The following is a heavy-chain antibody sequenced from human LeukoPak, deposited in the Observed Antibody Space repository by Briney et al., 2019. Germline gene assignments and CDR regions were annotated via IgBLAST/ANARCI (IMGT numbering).Heavy chain of an antibody. J-gene: IGHJ4*02. CDR2: ISYDGSNK. Sequence: GGSLRLSCAASGFTFSSYAMHWVRQAPGKGLEWVAVISYDGSNKYYADSVKGRFTISRDNSKNTLYLQMNSLRAEDTAVYYCAKGHSYDILTGRYSSKGFYFDYWGQGTLVTVSS. D-gene: IGHD3-9*01. CDR1: GFTFSSYA. CDR3: AKGHSYDILTGRYSSKGFYFDY. V-gene: IGHV3-30-3*01.